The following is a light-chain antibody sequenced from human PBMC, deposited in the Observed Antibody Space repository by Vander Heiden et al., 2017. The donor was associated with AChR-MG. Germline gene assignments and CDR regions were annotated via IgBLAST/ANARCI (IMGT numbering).Light chain of an antibody. CDR1: QSINSY. Sequence: DIQMTQSPSSLSASVGYRVTITCRASQSINSYLNWYQQKPGKAPKLLIYAASSLRSGVPSRFSGSGSGTDFTLTISSLQPEDFATYYCQQTYSIPLTFGGGAKVEIK. CDR3: QQTYSIPLT. V-gene: IGKV1-39*01. CDR2: AAS. J-gene: IGKJ4*01.